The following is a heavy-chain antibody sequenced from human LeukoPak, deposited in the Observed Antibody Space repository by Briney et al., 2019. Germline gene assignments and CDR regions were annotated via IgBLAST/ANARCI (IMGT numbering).Heavy chain of an antibody. V-gene: IGHV3-23*01. D-gene: IGHD6-19*01. CDR2: ISGSGGYT. CDR3: AKEGIAVASFDF. J-gene: IGHJ4*02. CDR1: GFTFSIYA. Sequence: GGSLRLSCAASGFTFSIYAMSRVRQAPGKGLEWVSAISGSGGYTYYADSVRGRFTISRDNSKNTLYLEMNSLRDEDTAQYYCAKEGIAVASFDFWGQGTLVTVSS.